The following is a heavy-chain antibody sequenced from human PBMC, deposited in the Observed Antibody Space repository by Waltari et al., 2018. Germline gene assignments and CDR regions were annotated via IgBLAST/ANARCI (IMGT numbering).Heavy chain of an antibody. Sequence: EVQLVESGGGLVKPGGSLRLSCAASGFTFSSYSMNWVRQAPGKGLEWVSSISSTGRYTHYADSVKGRFSISRDNAKNSLYLQMNSLRAEDTAVYYCARGGWGFYLDDWGQGTLVT. CDR1: GFTFSSYS. CDR3: ARGGWGFYLDD. CDR2: ISSTGRYT. V-gene: IGHV3-21*01. J-gene: IGHJ4*02. D-gene: IGHD7-27*01.